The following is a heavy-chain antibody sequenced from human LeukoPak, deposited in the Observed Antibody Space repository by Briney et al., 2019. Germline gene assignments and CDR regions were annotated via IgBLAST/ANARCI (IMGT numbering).Heavy chain of an antibody. J-gene: IGHJ3*02. D-gene: IGHD3-10*01. CDR1: GYTFTSYG. Sequence: ASVKVSCKASGYTFTSYGISWVRQAPGQGLEWMGWISAYNGNTNYAQKLQGRVTMTTDTSTSTAYMELRSLRSDDTAVYYCARDVNSVWTVRDVFDIWGQGTMVTVSS. CDR3: ARDVNSVWTVRDVFDI. V-gene: IGHV1-18*01. CDR2: ISAYNGNT.